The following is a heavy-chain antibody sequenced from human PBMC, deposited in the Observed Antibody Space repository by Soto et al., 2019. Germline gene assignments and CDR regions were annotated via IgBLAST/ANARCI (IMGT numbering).Heavy chain of an antibody. J-gene: IGHJ4*02. CDR3: ARASVAAIDY. CDR2: IKSKTDGGTT. CDR1: DFKFGGAG. V-gene: IGHV3-15*07. D-gene: IGHD2-15*01. Sequence: PVGSKRLSCGASDFKFGGAGVNWIRQAPGKGLEWVGRIKSKTDGGTTDFAAPVKGRFAISRDDSKDMVYLQMNSLRAEDTAVYYCARASVAAIDYWGQGTLVTVSS.